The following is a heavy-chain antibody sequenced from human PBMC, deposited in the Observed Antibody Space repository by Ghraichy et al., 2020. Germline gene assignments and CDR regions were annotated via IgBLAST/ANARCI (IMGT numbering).Heavy chain of an antibody. Sequence: GESLNISCAVSGFSLTEYAVSWVRQAPGKGLECVSEIRGYDGITFYAESVKGRFTISRDYSKNTVYLQMNSLRAEDSAVYYCTKDRFCTSSSCPLAYWGQGTGVTVSS. D-gene: IGHD2-15*01. J-gene: IGHJ4*02. V-gene: IGHV3-23*01. CDR2: IRGYDGIT. CDR1: GFSLTEYA. CDR3: TKDRFCTSSSCPLAY.